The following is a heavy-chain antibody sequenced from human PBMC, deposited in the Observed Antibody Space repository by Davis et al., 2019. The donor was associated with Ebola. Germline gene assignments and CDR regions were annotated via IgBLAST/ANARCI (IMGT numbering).Heavy chain of an antibody. CDR3: ARTRSNWNAEGAWFDP. Sequence: GALRLSCTVSVGSISSSSYYWGWIRQPPGKGLEWIGSIYYSGSTYYNPSLKSRVTISVDTSKNQFSLKLSSVTAADTAVYYCARTRSNWNAEGAWFDPWGQGTLVTVSS. J-gene: IGHJ5*02. CDR2: IYYSGST. D-gene: IGHD1-1*01. V-gene: IGHV4-39*07. CDR1: VGSISSSSYY.